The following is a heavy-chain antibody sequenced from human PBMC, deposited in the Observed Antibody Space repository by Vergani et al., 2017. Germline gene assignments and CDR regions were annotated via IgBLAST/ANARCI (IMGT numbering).Heavy chain of an antibody. CDR2: MFYSGST. V-gene: IGHV4-31*03. Sequence: QVQLQESGPGLLKPSQTLSLTCTVSGGSISSGDYYWSWIRQHPGKGLEWIGYMFYSGSTYYNPSLKSRVIISVDSSKNQFSLKLSSVTAADTAVYYCARRTIADSAFYIWGQGTMVTVSS. CDR3: ARRTIADSAFYI. J-gene: IGHJ3*02. CDR1: GGSISSGDYY. D-gene: IGHD4/OR15-4a*01.